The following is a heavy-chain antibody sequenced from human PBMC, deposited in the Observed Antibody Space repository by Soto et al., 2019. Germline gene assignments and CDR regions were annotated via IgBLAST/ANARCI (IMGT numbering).Heavy chain of an antibody. CDR1: GFTFSSYA. CDR2: ISGSGGST. CDR3: AKDRGRTIFGVVTIDY. J-gene: IGHJ4*02. D-gene: IGHD3-3*01. V-gene: IGHV3-23*01. Sequence: GGSLRLSRAASGFTFSSYAMSWVRPAPGKGLEWVSAISGSGGSTYYADSVKGRFTISRDNSKNTLYLQMNSLRAEDTAVYYCAKDRGRTIFGVVTIDYWGQGTLVTVSS.